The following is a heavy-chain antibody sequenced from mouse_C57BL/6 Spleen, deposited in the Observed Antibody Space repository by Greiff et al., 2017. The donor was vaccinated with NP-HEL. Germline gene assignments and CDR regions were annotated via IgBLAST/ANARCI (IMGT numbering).Heavy chain of an antibody. CDR1: GFTFSSYG. Sequence: EVQLVESGGDLVKPGGSLKLSCAASGFTFSSYGMSWVRQTPDKRLEWVATISTGGSYTYYPDSVKGRVTISRDNTNNTLYLQMSSLKSEDEAMCYCARKGDYDSNYFDYWGQGTTLTVSS. D-gene: IGHD2-4*01. J-gene: IGHJ2*01. CDR2: ISTGGSYT. V-gene: IGHV5-6*01. CDR3: ARKGDYDSNYFDY.